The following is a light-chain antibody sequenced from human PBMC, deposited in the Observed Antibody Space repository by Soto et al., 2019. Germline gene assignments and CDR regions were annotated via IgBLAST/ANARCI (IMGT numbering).Light chain of an antibody. Sequence: EIVLTQSPGTLSSSPGERATLSCRASQSVSSSYLAWYQQKPGQAPRLLIYGASSRATGIPDRFSGSGSGTDFTLTISSLEPEDFAVYYFQQYGSSPLTFGGGTKVEIK. CDR2: GAS. J-gene: IGKJ4*01. V-gene: IGKV3-20*01. CDR3: QQYGSSPLT. CDR1: QSVSSSY.